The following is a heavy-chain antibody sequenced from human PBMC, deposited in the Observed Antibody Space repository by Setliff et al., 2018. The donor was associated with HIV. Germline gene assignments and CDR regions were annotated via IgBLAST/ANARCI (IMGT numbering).Heavy chain of an antibody. CDR1: GGSINSDSYH. D-gene: IGHD6-13*01. J-gene: IGHJ4*02. V-gene: IGHV4-61*09. CDR3: ARVSSSYYFLGAFDS. CDR2: IHTSGST. Sequence: SETLSLTCTVFGGSINSDSYHWTWIRQPAGKGLEWIGHIHTSGSTNYNPSLKSRATISIDTSKNQFSLKLRSATATDTALYYCARVSSSYYFLGAFDSWGQGTLVTVSS.